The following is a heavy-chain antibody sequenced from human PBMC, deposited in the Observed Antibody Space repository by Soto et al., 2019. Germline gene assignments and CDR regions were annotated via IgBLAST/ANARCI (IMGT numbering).Heavy chain of an antibody. V-gene: IGHV4-4*02. J-gene: IGHJ4*02. D-gene: IGHD4-17*01. CDR2: INHSGNT. CDR3: ARSLTVTTEDGDY. CDR1: GGSISSSNW. Sequence: SETLSLTCAVSGGSISSSNWWSWFRQPPGKGLEWIGEINHSGNTNYNPSLKSRVTISLDTSKNQFSLKLNSVTTADTAVYYCARSLTVTTEDGDYWGQGILVTVSS.